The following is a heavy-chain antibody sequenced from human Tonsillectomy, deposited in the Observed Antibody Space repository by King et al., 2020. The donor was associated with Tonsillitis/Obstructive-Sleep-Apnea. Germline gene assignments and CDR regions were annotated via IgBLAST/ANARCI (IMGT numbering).Heavy chain of an antibody. CDR3: ASLPNEFSSGWRPPNHGYFDY. Sequence: QLVQSGAEVKKSGESLKISCKGSGYSFTSYWIGWVRQMPGKGLEWMGIIYPADSDIVYSPSFQGQVTISADKSISTAYLQWSSLKASDTAMYYCASLPNEFSSGWRPPNHGYFDYWGQGTLVTVSS. CDR1: GYSFTSYW. J-gene: IGHJ4*02. D-gene: IGHD6-19*01. CDR2: IYPADSDI. V-gene: IGHV5-51*01.